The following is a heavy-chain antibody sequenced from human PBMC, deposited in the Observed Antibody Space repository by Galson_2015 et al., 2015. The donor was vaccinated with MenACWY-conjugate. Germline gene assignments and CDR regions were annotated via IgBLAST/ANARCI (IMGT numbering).Heavy chain of an antibody. Sequence: LRLSCAASGFTFSSYALSWIRQPPGKGLAWIGEINHSGSTNYNPSLKSRVTISVDTSKNQFSLKLSSVTAADTAVYYCARGPEVSSPGNYYFDYWGQGTLVTVSS. D-gene: IGHD6-6*01. CDR2: INHSGST. J-gene: IGHJ4*02. CDR1: GFTFSSYA. CDR3: ARGPEVSSPGNYYFDY. V-gene: IGHV4-34*01.